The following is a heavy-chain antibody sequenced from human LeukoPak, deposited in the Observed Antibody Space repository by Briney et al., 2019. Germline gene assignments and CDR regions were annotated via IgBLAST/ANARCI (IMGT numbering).Heavy chain of an antibody. D-gene: IGHD6-6*01. Sequence: ASVKVSCKASGYTFTSYGISWVRQSPGQGLEWMGWISAYNGNTNYAQKLQGRVTMTTDTSTSTAYMELRSLRSDDTAVYYCARVTEVGSSSPLLGYYYYMDVWGKGTTVTVSS. CDR2: ISAYNGNT. CDR3: ARVTEVGSSSPLLGYYYYMDV. V-gene: IGHV1-18*01. J-gene: IGHJ6*03. CDR1: GYTFTSYG.